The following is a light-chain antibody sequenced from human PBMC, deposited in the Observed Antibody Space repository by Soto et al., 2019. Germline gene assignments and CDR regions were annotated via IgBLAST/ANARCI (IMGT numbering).Light chain of an antibody. Sequence: EVILTQSPATLSVSPGERATLSCRASHSVTRALAWYQQKPGQAPRLLIYGASTRSSGIPARFIGSGSGTDFTLTISSLQSADVGVYYCQQYNIWPPVTFGQGTRLEIK. V-gene: IGKV3-15*01. J-gene: IGKJ5*01. CDR1: HSVTRA. CDR2: GAS. CDR3: QQYNIWPPVT.